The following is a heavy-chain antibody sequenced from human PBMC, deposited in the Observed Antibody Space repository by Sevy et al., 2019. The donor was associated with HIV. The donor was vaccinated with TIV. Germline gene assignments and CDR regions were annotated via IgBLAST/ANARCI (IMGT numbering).Heavy chain of an antibody. Sequence: ASVKVSCKTYGYTFTDYGIGWVRQAPGQGLEWVSWINPSDGNRNYAQRLQGRVTMTTDTSTSTAYMELWSLRSDDTAIYYCARDVTGNYYVDYWGQGTLVTVSS. D-gene: IGHD1-26*01. CDR1: GYTFTDYG. J-gene: IGHJ4*02. CDR2: INPSDGNR. V-gene: IGHV1-18*01. CDR3: ARDVTGNYYVDY.